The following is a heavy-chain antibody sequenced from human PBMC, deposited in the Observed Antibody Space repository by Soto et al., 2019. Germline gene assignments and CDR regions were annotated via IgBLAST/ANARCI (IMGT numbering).Heavy chain of an antibody. D-gene: IGHD1-1*01. CDR2: IYYSGST. V-gene: IGHV4-59*08. CDR1: GGSISSYY. Sequence: SETLSLTCTVSGGSISSYYWSWIRQPPGKGLEWIGYIYYSGSTNYNPSLKSRVTILVDTSKNQFSLKLSSVTAADTAVYYCARRYGYSFDYWGQGTLVNVSS. CDR3: ARRYGYSFDY. J-gene: IGHJ4*02.